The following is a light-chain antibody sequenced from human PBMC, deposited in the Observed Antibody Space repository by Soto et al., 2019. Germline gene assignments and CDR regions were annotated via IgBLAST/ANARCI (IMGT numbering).Light chain of an antibody. Sequence: SYELTQPPSVSGAPGKTARITCGGNNIGSKSVHWYQQKPGQAPVLVIYYDSDRPSGIPERFSGSNSGNTATLTISRVEAGDEADYYCQVWDSSSDHPRVFGTGTKLTVL. J-gene: IGLJ1*01. CDR3: QVWDSSSDHPRV. CDR2: YDS. CDR1: NIGSKS. V-gene: IGLV3-21*04.